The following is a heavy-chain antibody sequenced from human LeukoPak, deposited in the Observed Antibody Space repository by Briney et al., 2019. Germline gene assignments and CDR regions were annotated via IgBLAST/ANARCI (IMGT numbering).Heavy chain of an antibody. CDR3: ARYDYNDYYFDY. Sequence: TSETLSLTCTVSGGSISSYYWSWIRQPPGKGLEWIGYIYYSGSTNYNPSLKSRVTISVDTSKNQFSLKLSSVTSADTAVYYCARYDYNDYYFDYWGQGTLVTVSS. J-gene: IGHJ4*02. V-gene: IGHV4-59*01. D-gene: IGHD4-11*01. CDR1: GGSISSYY. CDR2: IYYSGST.